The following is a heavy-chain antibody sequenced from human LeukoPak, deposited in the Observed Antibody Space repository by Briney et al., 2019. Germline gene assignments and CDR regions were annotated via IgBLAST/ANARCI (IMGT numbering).Heavy chain of an antibody. J-gene: IGHJ4*02. V-gene: IGHV3-21*01. CDR1: GFTFSSYS. CDR2: ISSSSSYI. D-gene: IGHD6-19*01. CDR3: ATSSGWYGWAFDY. Sequence: GGSLRLSCAASGFTFSSYSMNWVRQAPGKGLEWVSSISSSSSYIYYADSVKGRFTISRDNAKNSLYLQMNSLRAEHTAVYSCATSSGWYGWAFDYWGQGTLVTVSS.